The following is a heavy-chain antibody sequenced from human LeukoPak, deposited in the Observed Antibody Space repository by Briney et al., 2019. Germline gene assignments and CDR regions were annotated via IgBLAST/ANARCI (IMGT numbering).Heavy chain of an antibody. CDR1: GYTFTSYG. CDR3: ARPSSSGGSVTTRYADFDI. CDR2: ISAYNGNT. D-gene: IGHD2-15*01. V-gene: IGHV1-18*01. Sequence: GASVKVSCKASGYTFTSYGISWVRQAPGQGLEWMGWISAYNGNTNYAQKLQGRVTMTTDTSTSTAYMELRSLRSDDTAVYYCARPSSSGGSVTTRYADFDIWGQGTMVTVSS. J-gene: IGHJ3*02.